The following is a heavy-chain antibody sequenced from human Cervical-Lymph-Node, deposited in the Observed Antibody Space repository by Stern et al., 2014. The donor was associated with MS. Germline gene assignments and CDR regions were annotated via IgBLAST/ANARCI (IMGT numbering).Heavy chain of an antibody. CDR3: AHSSLSVGVSFDY. CDR2: IYWDDDR. V-gene: IGHV2-5*02. Sequence: SGPTLVKPTQTLTLNCRVSGFSLSTIGEGVAWIRQPTGKALEWLAIIYWDDDRRYSPSLKGRLTITKDTSKNLVVLTMTNMDPRDTATYYCAHSSLSVGVSFDYWGQGTLITVSS. CDR1: GFSLSTIGEG. D-gene: IGHD3-10*01. J-gene: IGHJ4*02.